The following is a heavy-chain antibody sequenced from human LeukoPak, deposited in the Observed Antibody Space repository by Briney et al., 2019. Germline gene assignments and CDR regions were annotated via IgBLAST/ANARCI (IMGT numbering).Heavy chain of an antibody. Sequence: ASVKVSCKASGYTFTSYGISWVRQAPGQGLEWMGWISAYDGNTNYAQKLQGRVTMTTDTSTSTAYMELRSLGSDDTAVYYCARVGRVVAAATSYYYMDVWGKGTTVTVSS. CDR1: GYTFTSYG. V-gene: IGHV1-18*01. D-gene: IGHD2-2*01. CDR3: ARVGRVVAAATSYYYMDV. CDR2: ISAYDGNT. J-gene: IGHJ6*03.